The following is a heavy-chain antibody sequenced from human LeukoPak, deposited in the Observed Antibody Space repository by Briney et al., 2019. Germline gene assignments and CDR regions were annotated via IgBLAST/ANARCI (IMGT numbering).Heavy chain of an antibody. V-gene: IGHV3-30*04. CDR2: ISYDGSNK. CDR1: GFTFSSYA. J-gene: IGHJ4*02. Sequence: PGGSLRLSCAASGFTFSSYAMHWVRQAPGKGLEWVALISYDGSNKYYADSVKGRFTISRDNSKNTLYLQMNSLRAEDTAVYYCARDRLHYGEYEKTFDYWGQGTLVTVSS. D-gene: IGHD4-17*01. CDR3: ARDRLHYGEYEKTFDY.